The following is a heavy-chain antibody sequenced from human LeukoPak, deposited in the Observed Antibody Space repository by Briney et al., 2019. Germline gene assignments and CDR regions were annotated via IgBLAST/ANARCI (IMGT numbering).Heavy chain of an antibody. V-gene: IGHV4-38-2*01. CDR2: IYHGGKT. D-gene: IGHD2-15*01. CDR3: ARTRYCSGATCYSPELFES. J-gene: IGHJ4*02. CDR1: GYSISSGYH. Sequence: SETLSLTCAVSGYSISSGYHWGWIRQPPGKGLEWIGSIYHGGKTYHNPSLKSRVTILVDTSMNQFSLKLSSVTAADTAVYYCARTRYCSGATCYSPELFESWGQGTLVTVSS.